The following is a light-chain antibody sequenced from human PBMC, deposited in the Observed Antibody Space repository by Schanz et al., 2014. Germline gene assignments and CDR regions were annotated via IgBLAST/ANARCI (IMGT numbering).Light chain of an antibody. CDR1: QTVSNN. Sequence: EIVMTQSPATLSVSPGERGTLSCRASQTVSNNLAWYQQKPGQTPRLLIYGAFDRATGIPDRFSGSGSGTVFTLTISSLQPEDVATYYCQKYNSDPPLTFGGGTKVEIK. CDR2: GAF. V-gene: IGKV3D-15*01. J-gene: IGKJ4*01. CDR3: QKYNSDPPLT.